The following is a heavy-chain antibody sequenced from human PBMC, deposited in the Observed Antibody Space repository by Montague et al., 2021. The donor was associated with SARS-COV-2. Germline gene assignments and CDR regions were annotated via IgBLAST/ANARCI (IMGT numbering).Heavy chain of an antibody. CDR2: IYYRSKWYN. CDR3: ARGLWFGELLNRYYYYGMDV. Sequence: CAISGDSVSSNSAAWNWIRQSPSRGLEWLGRIYYRSKWYNDYAVSVKSRITINPDTSKNQFSLQLNSVTPEDTAVYYCARGLWFGELLNRYYYYGMDVWGQGTTVTVSS. V-gene: IGHV6-1*01. D-gene: IGHD3-10*01. J-gene: IGHJ6*02. CDR1: GDSVSSNSAA.